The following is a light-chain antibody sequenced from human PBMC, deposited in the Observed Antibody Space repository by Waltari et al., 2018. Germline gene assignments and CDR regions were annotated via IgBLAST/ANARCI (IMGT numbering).Light chain of an antibody. CDR1: ESVSSTY. Sequence: EIVFTQSPGTLSLSPGESATLPCRASESVSSTYLAWYQQKPGQAPRLVIHGASSRATGIPDRFSGSVSGTDFTLTISRLEPEDFAVYFCQQYGNSPLTFGPGTKVDIK. J-gene: IGKJ3*01. CDR3: QQYGNSPLT. V-gene: IGKV3-20*01. CDR2: GAS.